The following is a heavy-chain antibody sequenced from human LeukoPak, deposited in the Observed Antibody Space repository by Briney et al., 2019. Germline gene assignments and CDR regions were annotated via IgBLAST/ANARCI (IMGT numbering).Heavy chain of an antibody. D-gene: IGHD1-7*01. V-gene: IGHV1-69*05. Sequence: ASVKVSCKASGYTFTGYYMHWVRQAPGQGLEWMGGIIPIFGTANYAQKFQGRVTITTDESTSTAYMELSSLRSEDTAVYYCARDQELRRGWFDPWGQGTLVTVSS. CDR1: GYTFTGYY. CDR2: IIPIFGTA. J-gene: IGHJ5*02. CDR3: ARDQELRRGWFDP.